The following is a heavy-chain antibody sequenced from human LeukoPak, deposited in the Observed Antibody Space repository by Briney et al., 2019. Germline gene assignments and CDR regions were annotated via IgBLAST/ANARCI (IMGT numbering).Heavy chain of an antibody. J-gene: IGHJ4*02. CDR1: GYTFTSYG. D-gene: IGHD3-3*01. V-gene: IGHV1-18*01. CDR2: ISAYNGNT. Sequence: GASVKVSCKASGYTFTSYGISWVRQAPGQGLEWMGWISAYNGNTNYAQKLQGRVTMTTDTSTSTAYMGLRSLRSDDTAVYYCARSGFGLSPVGSFDYWGQGTLVTVSS. CDR3: ARSGFGLSPVGSFDY.